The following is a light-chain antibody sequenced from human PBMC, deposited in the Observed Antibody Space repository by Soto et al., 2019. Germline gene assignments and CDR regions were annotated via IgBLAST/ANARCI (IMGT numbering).Light chain of an antibody. CDR3: QVWHIISDHVV. V-gene: IGLV3-21*02. CDR1: NIGSKS. J-gene: IGLJ2*01. CDR2: GDS. Sequence: SYELTQPPSVSVAPGQTARITCEGTNIGSKSVHWYQQKPGQAPVLVVYGDSDRPSGTPERFSGSDSGNTATLTLGGVEAGDEADYYCQVWHIISDHVVFGGGTKLTVL.